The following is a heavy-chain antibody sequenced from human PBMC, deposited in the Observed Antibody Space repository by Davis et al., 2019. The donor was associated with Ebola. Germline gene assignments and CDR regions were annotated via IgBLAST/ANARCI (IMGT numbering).Heavy chain of an antibody. J-gene: IGHJ4*02. D-gene: IGHD2-21*02. CDR1: GFTFSDYY. CDR3: TTRTFCGGDCYSMGVY. V-gene: IGHV3-11*03. Sequence: GGSLRLSCAASGFTFSDYYMSWIRQAPGKGLEWVSYISGYSSYTDYADSVKGRFTISRDNAKNSVYLQMNSLKTEDTAVYYCTTRTFCGGDCYSMGVYWGPGTLVTVSS. CDR2: ISGYSSYT.